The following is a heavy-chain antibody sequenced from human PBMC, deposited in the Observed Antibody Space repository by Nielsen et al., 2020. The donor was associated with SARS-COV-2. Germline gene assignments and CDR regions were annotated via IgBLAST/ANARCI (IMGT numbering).Heavy chain of an antibody. Sequence: WVRQAPGQGLEWMGWINPNSGGTNYAQKFQGRVTMTRDTSISTAYMELSRLRSDDTAVYYCARERRIAPSSPQNYYYYYMDVWGKGTTVTVSS. CDR3: ARERRIAPSSPQNYYYYYMDV. D-gene: IGHD6-13*01. V-gene: IGHV1-2*02. J-gene: IGHJ6*03. CDR2: INPNSGGT.